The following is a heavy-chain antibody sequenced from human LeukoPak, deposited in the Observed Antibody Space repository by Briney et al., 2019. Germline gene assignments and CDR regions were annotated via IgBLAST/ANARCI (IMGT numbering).Heavy chain of an antibody. J-gene: IGHJ3*02. D-gene: IGHD1-1*01. CDR2: INPNSGGT. CDR3: ARARQLAFDVFDI. CDR1: GYNFTGYY. Sequence: GASVKVSCKASGYNFTGYYMHWVRQAPGQGLEWMGWINPNSGGTNYAQKFQGRVTMTRDMSISTAYMELSRLRSDDTAVYYCARARQLAFDVFDIWGQGTMVTVSS. V-gene: IGHV1-2*02.